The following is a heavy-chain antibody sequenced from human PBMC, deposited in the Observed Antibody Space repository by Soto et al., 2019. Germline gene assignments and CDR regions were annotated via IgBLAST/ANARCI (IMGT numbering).Heavy chain of an antibody. Sequence: QVQLVESGGGVVQPGRSLRLSCAASGFTFSSYAMHWVRQAPGKGLEWVAVISYDGSNKYYADSVKGRFTISRDNSKNTLYLQMNSLRAEDTAVYYCARPRKNYDFWSGYYDPSVVGMDVWGQGTTVTVSS. CDR2: ISYDGSNK. V-gene: IGHV3-30-3*01. D-gene: IGHD3-3*01. CDR3: ARPRKNYDFWSGYYDPSVVGMDV. J-gene: IGHJ6*02. CDR1: GFTFSSYA.